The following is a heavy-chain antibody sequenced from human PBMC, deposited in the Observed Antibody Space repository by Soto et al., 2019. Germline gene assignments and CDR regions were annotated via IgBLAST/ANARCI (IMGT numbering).Heavy chain of an antibody. D-gene: IGHD4-17*01. J-gene: IGHJ4*02. CDR3: ANAHTVTTGETFDY. CDR2: IWYDGSNK. Sequence: GGSLRLSCAASGFTFSSYGMHWVRQAPGKGLEWVAVIWYDGSNKYYADSVKGRFTISRDNSKNTLYLQMNSLRAEDTAVYYCANAHTVTTGETFDYWGQGTLVTVSS. V-gene: IGHV3-30*02. CDR1: GFTFSSYG.